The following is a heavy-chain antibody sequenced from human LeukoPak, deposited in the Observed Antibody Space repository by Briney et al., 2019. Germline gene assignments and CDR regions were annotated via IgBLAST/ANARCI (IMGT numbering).Heavy chain of an antibody. CDR3: GRGWNGHFDI. V-gene: IGHV1-18*01. Sequence: ASVKVSCKASGYTFTNYGITGVRQAPGQELEGMGWISGYNGNTNYAQRLQGRVTMTTDTTTSTAYMELRSLRSDDTAVYYCGRGWNGHFDIWGQGTMVTVSS. CDR2: ISGYNGNT. J-gene: IGHJ3*02. D-gene: IGHD1-1*01. CDR1: GYTFTNYG.